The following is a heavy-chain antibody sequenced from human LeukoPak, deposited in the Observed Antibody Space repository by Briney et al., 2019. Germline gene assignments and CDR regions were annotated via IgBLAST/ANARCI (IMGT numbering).Heavy chain of an antibody. D-gene: IGHD6-13*01. J-gene: IGHJ4*02. CDR2: IRSKANSYAT. V-gene: IGHV3-73*01. CDR1: GFTFSGSA. CDR3: TRHVSGIAAAPADY. Sequence: GGSLRLSCAASGFTFSGSAMHWIRQASGKGLEWVGRIRSKANSYATAYAASVKGRFTISRDDSKNTAYLQMNSLKTEDTAVYYCTRHVSGIAAAPADYWGQGTLVTVSS.